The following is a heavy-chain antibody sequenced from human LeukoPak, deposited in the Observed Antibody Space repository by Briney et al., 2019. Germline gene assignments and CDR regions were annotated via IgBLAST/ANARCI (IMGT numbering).Heavy chain of an antibody. CDR2: VNKDGNRA. CDR3: VREMGVVPAAMGVYYFYYMDV. V-gene: IGHV3-74*01. CDR1: ALSLRNYW. J-gene: IGHJ6*03. D-gene: IGHD2-2*01. Sequence: GGSLRLSCAAPALSLRNYWMHWVRQAPGKGLMWVSRVNKDGNRADYAASVKGRFTISRDNAKNTVYLEMTSLRVEDTAVYYCVREMGVVPAAMGVYYFYYMDVWGKGTTVTVSS.